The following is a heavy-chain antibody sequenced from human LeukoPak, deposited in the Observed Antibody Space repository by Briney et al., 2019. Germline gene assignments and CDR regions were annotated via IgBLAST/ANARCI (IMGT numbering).Heavy chain of an antibody. J-gene: IGHJ5*02. D-gene: IGHD3-22*01. CDR1: GYTFTGYY. CDR2: INPNSGGT. Sequence: ASVKVSCKASGYTFTGYYMHWVRQAPGQGLEWMGWINPNSGGTNYAQKFQGRVTMTRDTSISTAYMELSRLRSDDTAVYYCARGRQCYYDSSGYDWFDPWGQGTLVTVSS. CDR3: ARGRQCYYDSSGYDWFDP. V-gene: IGHV1-2*02.